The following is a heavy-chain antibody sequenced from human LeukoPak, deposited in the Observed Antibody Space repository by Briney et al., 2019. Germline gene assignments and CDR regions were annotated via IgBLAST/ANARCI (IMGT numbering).Heavy chain of an antibody. CDR1: GFTFSSYG. D-gene: IGHD3-3*01. CDR2: IRSDGSNK. CDR3: AKGFGVVIKYFDY. Sequence: GGSLRLSCAASGFTFSSYGMDWVRQAPGKGLEWVAFIRSDGSNKYYADSVKGRFTISRDNSKNTLYLQMNSLRAEDTAVYYCAKGFGVVIKYFDYWGQGILVTVSS. J-gene: IGHJ4*02. V-gene: IGHV3-30*02.